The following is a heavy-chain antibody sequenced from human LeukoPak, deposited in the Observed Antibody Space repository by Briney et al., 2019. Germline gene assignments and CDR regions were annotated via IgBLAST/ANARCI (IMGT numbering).Heavy chain of an antibody. D-gene: IGHD3-10*01. CDR2: INWNGGST. V-gene: IGHV3-20*04. Sequence: PGGSLRLSCAASGFTFDDYGMSWVRQAPGKGLEWVSGINWNGGSTGYADSVKGGFTISRDNAKNSRYLQMNSLRAEDTALYYCARDYYGSGSLDYWGQGTLVTVSS. CDR1: GFTFDDYG. J-gene: IGHJ4*02. CDR3: ARDYYGSGSLDY.